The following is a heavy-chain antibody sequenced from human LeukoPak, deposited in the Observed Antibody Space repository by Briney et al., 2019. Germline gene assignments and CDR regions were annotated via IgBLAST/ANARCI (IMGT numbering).Heavy chain of an antibody. CDR3: ARGEYFYGSGGYGGDWFDP. CDR2: IYYSGST. D-gene: IGHD3-10*01. V-gene: IGHV4-59*01. CDR1: GGSISTYY. Sequence: SETLSLTCTVSGGSISTYYWSWIRQPPGKGLEWIGYIYYSGSTNYNPSLKSRVTISVDTSKNQFSLKLTSVTAADTAIYYCARGEYFYGSGGYGGDWFDPWGQGTLVTVSS. J-gene: IGHJ5*02.